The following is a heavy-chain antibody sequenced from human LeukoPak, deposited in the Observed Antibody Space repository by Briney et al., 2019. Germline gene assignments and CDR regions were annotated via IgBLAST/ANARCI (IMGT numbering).Heavy chain of an antibody. CDR3: AREKTAYKYYSSAYSEGAFDI. D-gene: IGHD3-22*01. V-gene: IGHV4-31*03. CDR2: IYYSGST. Sequence: PSETLSLTCSVSGGSISSGDYYRNWIRQHPGKGLEWIGYIYYSGSTYYNPSLKSRVTISVDTSKNQFSLKLSSVTAADTAVYYCAREKTAYKYYSSAYSEGAFDIWGQGTMVTVSS. J-gene: IGHJ3*02. CDR1: GGSISSGDYY.